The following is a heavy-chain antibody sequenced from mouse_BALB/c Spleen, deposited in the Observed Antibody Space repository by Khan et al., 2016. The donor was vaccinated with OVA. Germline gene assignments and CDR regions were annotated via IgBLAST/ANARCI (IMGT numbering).Heavy chain of an antibody. Sequence: VQLKESGAELVKPGASVNLSCSASGFNIKDTYIHWVKQRPEQGLEWIGRIDPPNDDSKYGPKFQDKATLTADTSSNTAYLQLTSLTSEDTAVYYCATLYGNPFAHWGQGTLVSVSA. CDR1: GFNIKDTY. CDR2: IDPPNDDS. CDR3: ATLYGNPFAH. D-gene: IGHD2-1*01. J-gene: IGHJ3*01. V-gene: IGHV14-3*02.